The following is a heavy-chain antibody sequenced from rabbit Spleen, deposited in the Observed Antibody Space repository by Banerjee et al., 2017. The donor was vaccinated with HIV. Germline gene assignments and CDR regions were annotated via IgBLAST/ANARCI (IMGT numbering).Heavy chain of an antibody. V-gene: IGHV1S45*01. CDR2: IDVTKSGTT. D-gene: IGHD4-2*01. CDR1: GLDLSVNYW. J-gene: IGHJ4*01. CDR3: ARDASGREDFNL. Sequence: QEQLVEYGGDLVKPGASLTLTCKASGLDLSVNYWICWVRQAPGKGLEWIACIDVTKSGTTYYTTWAKGRFTISKTSSTTVTLQMTSLTAADTATYFCARDASGREDFNLWVQGTLVTVS.